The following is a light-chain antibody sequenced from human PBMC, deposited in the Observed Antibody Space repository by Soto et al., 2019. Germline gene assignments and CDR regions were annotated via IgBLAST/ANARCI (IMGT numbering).Light chain of an antibody. CDR1: QGISSY. CDR2: AAS. J-gene: IGKJ1*01. CDR3: QQYYSYPRT. Sequence: AIRMTQSPSSFSASTGDRVTITCRASQGISSYLTWYQQKPGKAPKLLTYAASTLQSGVPSRFSGSGSGTDFTLTISCLQSGDFATYYCQQYYSYPRTFGQGTKV. V-gene: IGKV1-8*01.